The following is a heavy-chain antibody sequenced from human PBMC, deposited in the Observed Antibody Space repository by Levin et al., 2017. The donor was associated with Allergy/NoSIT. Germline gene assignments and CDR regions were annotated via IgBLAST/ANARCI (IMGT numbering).Heavy chain of an antibody. Sequence: SETLSLTCTVSGGSISSSSYYWGWIRQPPGKGLEWIGSIYYSGSTYYNPSLKSRVTISVDTSKNQFSLKLSSVTAADTAVYYCARVDIVLVPAAMPNWFDPWGQGTLVTVSS. CDR3: ARVDIVLVPAAMPNWFDP. CDR2: IYYSGST. D-gene: IGHD2-2*01. J-gene: IGHJ5*02. CDR1: GGSISSSSYY. V-gene: IGHV4-39*07.